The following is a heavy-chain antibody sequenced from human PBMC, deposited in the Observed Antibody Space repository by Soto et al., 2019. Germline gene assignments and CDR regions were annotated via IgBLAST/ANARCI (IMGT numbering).Heavy chain of an antibody. Sequence: SETLSLTCTVSGGSVSSSSYYWGWIRQPPGKGLEWIGSIYYSGSTYYNPSLKSRVTISVDTSKNQFSPKLSSVTAADTAVYYCARFSAQRGAFDIWGQGTMVTVSS. CDR3: ARFSAQRGAFDI. J-gene: IGHJ3*02. CDR1: GGSVSSSSYY. CDR2: IYYSGST. V-gene: IGHV4-39*01. D-gene: IGHD6-25*01.